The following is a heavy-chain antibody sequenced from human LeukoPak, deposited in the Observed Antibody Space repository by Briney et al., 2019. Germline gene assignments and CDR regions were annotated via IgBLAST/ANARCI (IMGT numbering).Heavy chain of an antibody. D-gene: IGHD5-24*01. V-gene: IGHV5-51*01. CDR3: ARSCRDGYRDFDY. J-gene: IGHJ4*02. CDR1: GYSFTSYW. Sequence: GESLKISCKGSGYSFTSYWIGWGRQMSGKGLEWMGIIYPGDSDSRYSPSFQGQVTISADKSISTAYLQCSSLKASDTAMYYCARSCRDGYRDFDYWGQGTLVTVSS. CDR2: IYPGDSDS.